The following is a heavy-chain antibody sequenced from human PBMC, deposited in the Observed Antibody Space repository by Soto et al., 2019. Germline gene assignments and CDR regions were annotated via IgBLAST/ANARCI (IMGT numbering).Heavy chain of an antibody. J-gene: IGHJ4*02. CDR3: ARESEDLTSSFDY. Sequence: PWGSLRLSCAASGFTFTRYSINFFRHSPFKGLEWVSSISSTTNYIYYGDSMKGRFTISRDNAKNSLYLEMNSLRAEDTAVYYCARESEDLTSSFDYWGQGTLVTVSS. CDR1: GFTFTRYS. CDR2: ISSTTNYI. V-gene: IGHV3-21*06.